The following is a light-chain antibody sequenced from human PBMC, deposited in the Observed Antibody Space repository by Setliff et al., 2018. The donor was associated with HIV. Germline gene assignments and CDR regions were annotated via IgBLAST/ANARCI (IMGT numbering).Light chain of an antibody. V-gene: IGLV2-23*01. CDR3: CSNTGSNTYV. Sequence: SALAQPASVSGSPGQSITISCTGTSGDVGRYNLVSWYQQQPGKPPKLMIYQASKRPSGVSNRFSGSKSGNTASLTISGLHAEDEADYYCCSNTGSNTYVFGTGTKVTVL. CDR1: SGDVGRYNL. J-gene: IGLJ1*01. CDR2: QAS.